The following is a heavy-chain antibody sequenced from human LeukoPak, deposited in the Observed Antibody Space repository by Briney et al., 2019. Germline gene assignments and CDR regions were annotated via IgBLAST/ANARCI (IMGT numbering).Heavy chain of an antibody. CDR3: ATKEMATINYYYYYMDV. J-gene: IGHJ6*03. CDR2: INPNSGGT. D-gene: IGHD5-24*01. CDR1: GYTFTGYY. V-gene: IGHV1-2*02. Sequence: ASVKVSCKASGYTFTGYYMHWVRQAPGQGLEWMGWINPNSGGTNYAQKFQGSVTMTRDTSISTAYMELSRLRSDDTAVYYCATKEMATINYYYYYMDVWGKGTTVTVSS.